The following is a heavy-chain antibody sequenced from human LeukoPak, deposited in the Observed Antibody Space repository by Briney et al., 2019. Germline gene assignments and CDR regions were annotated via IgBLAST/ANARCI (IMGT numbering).Heavy chain of an antibody. V-gene: IGHV1-18*01. CDR2: ISAYNGNT. D-gene: IGHD3-3*01. CDR1: GYTFTSYG. CDR3: ARAIALQFLEWSLDAFDI. J-gene: IGHJ3*02. Sequence: GASVKVSCKASGYTFTSYGISWVRQAPGQGLEWMGSISAYNGNTNYAQKPQGRVTMTTDTSTSTAYMELRSLRSDDTAVYYCARAIALQFLEWSLDAFDIWGQGTMVTVSS.